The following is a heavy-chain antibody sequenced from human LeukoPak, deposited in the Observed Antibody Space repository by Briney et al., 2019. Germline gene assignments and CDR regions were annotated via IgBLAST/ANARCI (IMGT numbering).Heavy chain of an antibody. CDR1: GYTFTGYY. J-gene: IGHJ5*02. Sequence: GASVKVSCKASGYTFTGYYMHWVRQAPRQGLEWMGWINPNSGGTNYAQRFQGRVTMTRDTSISTAYMELSRLKSDDTAVYYCARGASGVYTVTTSWFDPWGQGTLVTVSS. D-gene: IGHD4-17*01. CDR2: INPNSGGT. V-gene: IGHV1-2*02. CDR3: ARGASGVYTVTTSWFDP.